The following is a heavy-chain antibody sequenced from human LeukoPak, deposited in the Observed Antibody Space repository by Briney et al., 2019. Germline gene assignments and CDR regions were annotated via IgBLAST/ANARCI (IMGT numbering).Heavy chain of an antibody. D-gene: IGHD6-6*01. CDR1: GFTVSSNY. Sequence: PGGSLRLSCAASGFTVSSNYMSWVRQAPGKGLEWVSVIYSGGSTYYADSVKGRFTISRDNSKNTLYLQMNSLRAEDTAVYYCARSIRSIAARHHAFDIWGQGTMVTVSS. V-gene: IGHV3-66*02. CDR3: ARSIRSIAARHHAFDI. CDR2: IYSGGST. J-gene: IGHJ3*02.